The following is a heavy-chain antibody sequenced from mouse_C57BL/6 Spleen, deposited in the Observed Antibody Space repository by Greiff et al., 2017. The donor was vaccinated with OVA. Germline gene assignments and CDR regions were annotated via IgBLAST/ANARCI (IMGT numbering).Heavy chain of an antibody. J-gene: IGHJ4*01. D-gene: IGHD1-1*01. CDR3: ARYYYGSYYAMDY. V-gene: IGHV5-17*01. CDR1: GFTFSDYG. CDR2: ISSGSSTI. Sequence: DVMLVESGGGLVKPGGSLKLSCAASGFTFSDYGMHWVRQAPEKGLEWVAYISSGSSTIYYADTVKGRFTISRDNAKNTLFLQMTSLRSEDTAMYYCARYYYGSYYAMDYWGQGTSVTVSS.